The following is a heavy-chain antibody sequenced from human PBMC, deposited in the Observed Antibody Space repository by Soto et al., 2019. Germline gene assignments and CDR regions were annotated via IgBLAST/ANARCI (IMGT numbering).Heavy chain of an antibody. V-gene: IGHV4-31*03. Sequence: SETLSLTCTVSGGSISSGGYYWSWIRQHPGKGLEWIGYIYYSGSTYYNPSLKSRVTISVDTSKNQFSLKLSSVTAADTAVYYCARSNHYYGSGSYYVWWGYYYYGMDVWGQGTTVTVSS. CDR3: ARSNHYYGSGSYYVWWGYYYYGMDV. D-gene: IGHD3-10*01. J-gene: IGHJ6*02. CDR2: IYYSGST. CDR1: GGSISSGGYY.